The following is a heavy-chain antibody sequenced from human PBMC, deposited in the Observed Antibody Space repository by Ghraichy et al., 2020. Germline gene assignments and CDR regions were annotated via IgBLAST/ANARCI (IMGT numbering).Heavy chain of an antibody. CDR1: GGSFSGYY. V-gene: IGHV4-34*01. Sequence: SQTLSLTCAVYGGSFSGYYWSWIRQPPGKGLEWIGEINHSGSTNYNPSLKSRVTISVDTSKNQFSLKLSSVTAADTAVYYCASSSRGAAQRGPANNWFDPWGQGTLVTVSS. CDR2: INHSGST. D-gene: IGHD2-15*01. J-gene: IGHJ5*02. CDR3: ASSSRGAAQRGPANNWFDP.